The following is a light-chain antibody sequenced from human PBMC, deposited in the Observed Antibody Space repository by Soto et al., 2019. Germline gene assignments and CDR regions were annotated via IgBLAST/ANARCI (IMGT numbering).Light chain of an antibody. J-gene: IGKJ1*01. Sequence: EIVMTQAAATLSVSPGERATLSCRASQSVSSNLAWYQRKPGQAPRLLIYGASTRATGIPARFSGSGSGTEFTLTISSLQSEDFAVYYCQQYNNWPQTFGQGTRWIS. CDR3: QQYNNWPQT. CDR1: QSVSSN. V-gene: IGKV3-15*01. CDR2: GAS.